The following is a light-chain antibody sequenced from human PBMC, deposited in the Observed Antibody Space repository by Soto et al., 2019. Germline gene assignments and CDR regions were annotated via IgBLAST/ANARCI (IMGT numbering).Light chain of an antibody. V-gene: IGLV2-8*01. CDR2: EVT. Sequence: QSALTQPPSASGSPGQSVTISCTGTSSDVGAYNYVSWYQQHAGKAPKLVIYEVTKPPSGVPDRLSGSQSAKTAALTVSGLQAEAEADYYCSSFASSNTWVFGGGTKLTGL. J-gene: IGLJ3*02. CDR3: SSFASSNTWV. CDR1: SSDVGAYNY.